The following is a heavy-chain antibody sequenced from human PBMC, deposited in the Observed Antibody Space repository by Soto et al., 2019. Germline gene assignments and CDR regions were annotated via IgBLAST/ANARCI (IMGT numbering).Heavy chain of an antibody. CDR3: ARQNYDFWSGYLVYYGMDV. D-gene: IGHD3-3*01. CDR2: ISAYNGNT. CDR1: GYTFTSYG. J-gene: IGHJ6*02. V-gene: IGHV1-18*01. Sequence: ASVKVSCKACGYTFTSYGISWVRQAPGQGLEWMGWISAYNGNTNYAQKLQGRVTMTTDTSTSTAYMELRSLRSDDTAVYYCARQNYDFWSGYLVYYGMDVWGQGTTVTVSS.